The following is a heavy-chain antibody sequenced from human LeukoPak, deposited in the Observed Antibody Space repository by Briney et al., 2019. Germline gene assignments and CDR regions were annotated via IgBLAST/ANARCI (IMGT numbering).Heavy chain of an antibody. CDR2: IYSGGST. J-gene: IGHJ4*02. V-gene: IGHV3-66*01. CDR1: GFNFIDYS. CDR3: ANGKSYFDY. Sequence: GGSLRLSCAASGFNFIDYSMNWVRQAPRKGLEWVSVIYSGGSTYYADSVKGRFTISRDNSKNTLYLQMNSVRAEDTAVYYCANGKSYFDYWGQGTLVTVSS.